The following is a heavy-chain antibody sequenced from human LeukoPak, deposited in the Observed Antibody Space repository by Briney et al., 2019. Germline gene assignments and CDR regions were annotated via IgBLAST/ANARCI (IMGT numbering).Heavy chain of an antibody. Sequence: SETLSLTCTVSGGSISSSSYYWGRIRQPPGKGLEWIGSIYYSGSTYYNPSLKSRVTISVDTSKNQFSLKLSSVTAADTAVYYCARHIPYYYDSSGLPDYWGQGTLVTVSS. J-gene: IGHJ4*02. CDR3: ARHIPYYYDSSGLPDY. CDR2: IYYSGST. CDR1: GGSISSSSYY. V-gene: IGHV4-39*01. D-gene: IGHD3-22*01.